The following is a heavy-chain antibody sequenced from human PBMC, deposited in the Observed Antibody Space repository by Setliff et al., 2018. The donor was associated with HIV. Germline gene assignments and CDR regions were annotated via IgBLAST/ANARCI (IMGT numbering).Heavy chain of an antibody. Sequence: PSETLSLTCTVSGGSISSGSYYWNWIRQPAGKGLEWIGRIYTSGSTNYNPSLKSRVTISVDTSKNQCSLKLSSVTAADTAVYYCAREDNYYYGMDVWGQGTTVTVSS. CDR2: IYTSGST. J-gene: IGHJ6*02. V-gene: IGHV4-61*02. CDR3: AREDNYYYGMDV. CDR1: GGSISSGSYY.